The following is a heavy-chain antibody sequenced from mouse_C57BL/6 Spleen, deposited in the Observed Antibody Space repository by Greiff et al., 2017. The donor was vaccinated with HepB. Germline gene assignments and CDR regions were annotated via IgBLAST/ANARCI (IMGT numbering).Heavy chain of an antibody. V-gene: IGHV1-66*01. J-gene: IGHJ4*01. D-gene: IGHD2-4*01. CDR3: ARNPYDYGGGYYAMDY. Sequence: QVQLQQSGPELVKPGASVKISCKASGYSFTSYYIHWVKQRPGQGLEWIGWIYPGSGNTKYNEKFKGKATLTADTSSSTAYMQLSSLTSEDSAVYYCARNPYDYGGGYYAMDYWGQGTSVTVSS. CDR1: GYSFTSYY. CDR2: IYPGSGNT.